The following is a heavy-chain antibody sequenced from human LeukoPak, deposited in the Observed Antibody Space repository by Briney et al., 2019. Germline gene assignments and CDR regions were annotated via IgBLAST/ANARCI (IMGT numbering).Heavy chain of an antibody. CDR1: GFTFSSYW. D-gene: IGHD6-19*01. CDR2: INSDGSST. V-gene: IGHV3-74*01. J-gene: IGHJ4*02. Sequence: PGGSLRLSCAASGFTFSSYWMHWVRQAPGKGLVWVSRINSDGSSTSYADSVKGRFTISRDNARNTLYLQMNSLRAEDTAVYYCARSPPWVAGTGYDYWGQGTLVTVSS. CDR3: ARSPPWVAGTGYDY.